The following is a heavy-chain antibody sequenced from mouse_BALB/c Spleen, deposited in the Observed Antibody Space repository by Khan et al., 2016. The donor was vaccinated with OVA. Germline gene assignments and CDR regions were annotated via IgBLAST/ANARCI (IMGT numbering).Heavy chain of an antibody. CDR3: ARSTYRYAFAY. Sequence: EVKLLESGPSLVQPSQTLSLTCSVTGDSITSGYWCWIRKFPGNKLEYMGYMIYSGYTYYNPSLKSRISITRHTSKNQYYVQLNSVTTEDTATYYCARSTYRYAFAYWGQGTLVTVSA. V-gene: IGHV3-8*02. D-gene: IGHD2-14*01. CDR1: GDSITSGY. J-gene: IGHJ3*01. CDR2: MIYSGYT.